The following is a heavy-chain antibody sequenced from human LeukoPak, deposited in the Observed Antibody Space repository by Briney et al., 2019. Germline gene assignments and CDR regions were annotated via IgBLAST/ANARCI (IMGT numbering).Heavy chain of an antibody. V-gene: IGHV4-38-2*02. Sequence: SETLSLTCTVSGYFISSGYYWGWIRQPPGKGLEWIGSVHHSGSIYNNPSLKSRVTISVDTSNNQFSLKLSSVTAADTAVYYCAGYIHDAFDIWGQGTMVTVSS. D-gene: IGHD5-24*01. CDR1: GYFISSGYY. J-gene: IGHJ3*02. CDR3: AGYIHDAFDI. CDR2: VHHSGSI.